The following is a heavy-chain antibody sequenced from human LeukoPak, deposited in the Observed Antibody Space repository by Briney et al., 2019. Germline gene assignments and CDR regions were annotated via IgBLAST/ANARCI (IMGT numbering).Heavy chain of an antibody. V-gene: IGHV1-2*02. J-gene: IGHJ4*02. CDR2: INPNTGVA. CDR3: ATFTGTTAY. D-gene: IGHD1-7*01. CDR1: GYVFTTYH. Sequence: GASVKVSRKASGYVFTTYHIHWVRQAPGQGLELVGWINPNTGVADHVPKFLGRVTMTRDTSIATAYMELSGLRSGDTALYFCATFTGTTAYWGQGTLVTVSS.